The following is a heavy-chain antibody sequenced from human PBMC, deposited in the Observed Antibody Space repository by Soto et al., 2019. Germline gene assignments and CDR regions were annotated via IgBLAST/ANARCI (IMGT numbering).Heavy chain of an antibody. D-gene: IGHD6-13*01. V-gene: IGHV3-23*01. CDR3: AKVTKRAAGGRYEYYKYGMDI. CDR1: GFAFSTYG. Sequence: PGGSLRLSCSASGFAFSTYGMTWVRQAPGKGLEWVSVISGSGGSSYYAASVKGRFTISRDNSKNRVFLQMNGLRAQDTAVYYCAKVTKRAAGGRYEYYKYGMDIWGQETLLTVSS. J-gene: IGHJ6*02. CDR2: ISGSGGSS.